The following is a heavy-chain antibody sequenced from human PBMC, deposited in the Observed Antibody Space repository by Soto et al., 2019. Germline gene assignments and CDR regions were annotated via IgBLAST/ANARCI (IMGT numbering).Heavy chain of an antibody. CDR1: GFTFSSYG. J-gene: IGHJ4*02. Sequence: QVQLVESGGGVVQPGRSLRLSCAASGFTFSSYGMHWVRQAPGKGLEWVAVIWYDGSNKYYADSVKGRFTISRDNSKNTLYLPMNRLRGEDTVVYYGARVGVYGDYPDYWGQGTVVTVSS. V-gene: IGHV3-33*01. CDR2: IWYDGSNK. CDR3: ARVGVYGDYPDY. D-gene: IGHD4-17*01.